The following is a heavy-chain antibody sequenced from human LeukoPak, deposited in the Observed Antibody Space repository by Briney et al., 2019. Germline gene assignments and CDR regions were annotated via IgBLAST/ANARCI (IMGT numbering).Heavy chain of an antibody. D-gene: IGHD6-19*01. V-gene: IGHV3-11*05. J-gene: IGHJ4*02. CDR3: ARDLKGSAWYVDY. CDR2: ISSSSSYT. Sequence: GESLRLSCAASGFTFSDYYMTWIRQAPGKGLEWLSYISSSSSYTNYADSVKGRFTISRDNAKNSLYLQMNSLRAEDTAVYYCARDLKGSAWYVDYWGQGTLVTVSS. CDR1: GFTFSDYY.